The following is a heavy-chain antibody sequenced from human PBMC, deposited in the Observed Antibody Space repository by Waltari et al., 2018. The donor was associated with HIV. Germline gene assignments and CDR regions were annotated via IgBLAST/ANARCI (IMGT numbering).Heavy chain of an antibody. J-gene: IGHJ4*02. Sequence: QVQLQQWGAGLLQPSETLSLTCAVYGGSFSGYYRSWTRQPPGKGLEWIGEINHSGSTNYNPSLKSRVTISVDTSKNQFSLKLSSVTAADTAVYYCARTSPVTYYYDSSGYYYGYWGQGTLVTVSS. D-gene: IGHD3-22*01. V-gene: IGHV4-34*01. CDR2: INHSGST. CDR3: ARTSPVTYYYDSSGYYYGY. CDR1: GGSFSGYY.